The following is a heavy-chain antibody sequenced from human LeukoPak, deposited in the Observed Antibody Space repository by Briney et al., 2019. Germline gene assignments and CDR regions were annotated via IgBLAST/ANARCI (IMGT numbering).Heavy chain of an antibody. CDR2: IRSKAYGGTT. V-gene: IGHV3-49*03. D-gene: IGHD2-15*01. CDR3: TRETRRAPYCSGGSCARRFDY. Sequence: GGSLRLSCTASGFTFGDYAMSWFRQAPGKGLEWVGFIRSKAYGGTTEYAASVKGRFTISRDDSKSIAYLQMNSLKTEDTAVYYCTRETRRAPYCSGGSCARRFDYWGQGTLVTVSS. CDR1: GFTFGDYA. J-gene: IGHJ4*02.